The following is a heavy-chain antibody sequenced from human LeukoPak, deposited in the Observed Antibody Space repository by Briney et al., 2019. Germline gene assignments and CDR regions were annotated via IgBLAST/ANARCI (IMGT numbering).Heavy chain of an antibody. CDR1: GGSISSYY. D-gene: IGHD3-22*01. J-gene: IGHJ4*02. V-gene: IGHV4-59*01. Sequence: PSQTLSLTCTVSGGSISSYYWSWIRQPPGKGLEWIGYIYYSGSTNYNPSLKSRVTISVGTSKNQFSLKLSSVTAADTAVYYCAREDDSSGYLNFDYWGQGTLVTVSS. CDR2: IYYSGST. CDR3: AREDDSSGYLNFDY.